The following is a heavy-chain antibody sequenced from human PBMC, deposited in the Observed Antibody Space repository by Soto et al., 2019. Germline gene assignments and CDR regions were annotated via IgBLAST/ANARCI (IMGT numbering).Heavy chain of an antibody. CDR2: ISSSSSTI. CDR3: ARDPPDSSGYLYYFDY. Sequence: GESLKISCAASGFTFSSYSMNWVRQAPGKGLEWVSYISSSSSTIYYADSVKGRFTISRDNAKNSLYLQMNSLRDEDTAVYYCARDPPDSSGYLYYFDYWGQGTLVTVSS. J-gene: IGHJ4*02. CDR1: GFTFSSYS. V-gene: IGHV3-48*02. D-gene: IGHD3-22*01.